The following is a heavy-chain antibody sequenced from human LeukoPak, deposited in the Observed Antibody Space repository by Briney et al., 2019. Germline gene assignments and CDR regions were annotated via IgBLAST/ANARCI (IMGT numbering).Heavy chain of an antibody. CDR3: ARVSYSGRGFDP. J-gene: IGHJ5*02. CDR1: GGSISSSSYY. CDR2: TYYSGST. V-gene: IGHV4-39*07. D-gene: IGHD1-26*01. Sequence: PSETLSLTCTVSGGSISSSSYYWGWIRQPPGKGLEWIGSTYYSGSTYYNPSLKSRVTISVDTSKNQFSLKLSSVTAADTAVYYCARVSYSGRGFDPWGQGTLVTVSS.